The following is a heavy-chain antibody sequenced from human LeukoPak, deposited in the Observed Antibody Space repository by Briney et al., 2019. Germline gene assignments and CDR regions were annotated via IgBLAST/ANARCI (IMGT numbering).Heavy chain of an antibody. CDR1: GGSISSSSYY. CDR2: IYYSGST. Sequence: NSSETLSLTCTVSGGSISSSSYYWGWIRQPPGKGMEWIGSIYYSGSTYYHPSLKSRVTISVDTSKNQFSLKLSSVTAADTAVYYCARRVCGGDCYSDYWGQGTLVTVSS. CDR3: ARRVCGGDCYSDY. J-gene: IGHJ4*02. V-gene: IGHV4-39*01. D-gene: IGHD2-21*02.